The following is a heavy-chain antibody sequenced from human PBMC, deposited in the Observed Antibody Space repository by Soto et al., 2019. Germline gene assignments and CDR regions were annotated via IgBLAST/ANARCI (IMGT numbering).Heavy chain of an antibody. CDR1: GDSITSNSYF. CDR2: VYYSGTT. CDR3: ARGVRGRKIFDY. Sequence: PSETLSLTCTVSGDSITSNSYFWAWIRQPPGKGLEWIGSVYYSGTTYYNPSLKSRVTISVDRSKNQFSLKLSSVTAADTAVYSCARGVRGRKIFDYWGQGALVTVSS. V-gene: IGHV4-39*01. D-gene: IGHD3-10*01. J-gene: IGHJ4*02.